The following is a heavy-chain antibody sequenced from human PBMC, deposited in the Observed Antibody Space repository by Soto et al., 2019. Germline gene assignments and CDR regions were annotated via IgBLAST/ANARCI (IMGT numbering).Heavy chain of an antibody. CDR1: GGSISSSGYY. Sequence: QVQLQESGPGLVKPSQTLSLTCTVSGGSISSSGYYWNWIRQNPGKGLEWIGHIYYRGSVYYNPSLKSRVAISVDTSTNQISLKLSSVSAADTAVYYCARELTPTHYNDPLTGVRTTNWFDPWGQGTLVTVSS. D-gene: IGHD3-9*01. J-gene: IGHJ5*02. V-gene: IGHV4-31*03. CDR2: IYYRGSV. CDR3: ARELTPTHYNDPLTGVRTTNWFDP.